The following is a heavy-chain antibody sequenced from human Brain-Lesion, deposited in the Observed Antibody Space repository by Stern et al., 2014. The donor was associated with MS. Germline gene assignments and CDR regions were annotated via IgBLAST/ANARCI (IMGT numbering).Heavy chain of an antibody. Sequence: QMQLVQSGAEVKKPGASVKVSCKASGYTFSSYDITWVRQASGHGLEWMGWMNPYSGNTGYAQKFKGRVTMTSAPSISTVYMELTSLTSDDTAVYFCARAVRNQLLSEYWGQGTLVTVSS. V-gene: IGHV1-8*01. D-gene: IGHD2-2*01. CDR2: MNPYSGNT. CDR3: ARAVRNQLLSEY. J-gene: IGHJ4*02. CDR1: GYTFSSYD.